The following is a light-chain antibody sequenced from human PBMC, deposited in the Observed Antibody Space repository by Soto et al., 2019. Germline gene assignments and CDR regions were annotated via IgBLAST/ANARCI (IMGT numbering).Light chain of an antibody. J-gene: IGKJ1*01. Sequence: DIQMTQSPSTLSASVGDGVTITCRASQSIGSGLAWYQQKPGKAPKLLIYPVSTLQSGVPSRFSASGSGTYFTLTITSLQPEDFATYYCQQSYSSPRTFGPGTKVNI. CDR2: PVS. CDR1: QSIGSG. CDR3: QQSYSSPRT. V-gene: IGKV1-39*01.